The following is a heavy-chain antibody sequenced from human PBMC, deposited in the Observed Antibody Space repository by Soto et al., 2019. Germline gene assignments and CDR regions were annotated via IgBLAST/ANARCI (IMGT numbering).Heavy chain of an antibody. CDR3: AKTLRWLGGPGLD. D-gene: IGHD6-19*01. Sequence: QVQLQQWGAGLLKPSETLSLTCAVYGGSFSGYYWSWIRQPPGKGLEWIGEINHSGSTNYNPSLKSRVTISVDTSKNQFSLKLSSVTAADTAVYYCAKTLRWLGGPGLDWGQGTLVTVSS. CDR2: INHSGST. J-gene: IGHJ4*02. CDR1: GGSFSGYY. V-gene: IGHV4-34*01.